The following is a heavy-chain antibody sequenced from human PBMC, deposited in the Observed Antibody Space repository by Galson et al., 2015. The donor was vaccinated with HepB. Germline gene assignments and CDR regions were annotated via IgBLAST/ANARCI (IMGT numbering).Heavy chain of an antibody. CDR3: ARDDVAVAGSGYGMDV. J-gene: IGHJ6*02. V-gene: IGHV3-21*01. CDR1: GFTFSSYS. D-gene: IGHD6-19*01. Sequence: SLRLSCAASGFTFSSYSMNWVRQAPGKGLEWVSSISSSSSYIYYADSVKGRFTISRDNAKNSLYLQMNSLRAEDTAVYYCARDDVAVAGSGYGMDVWGQGTTVTVSS. CDR2: ISSSSSYI.